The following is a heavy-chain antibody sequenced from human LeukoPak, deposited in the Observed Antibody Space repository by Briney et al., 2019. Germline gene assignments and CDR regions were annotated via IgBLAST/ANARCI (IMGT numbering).Heavy chain of an antibody. CDR2: IYSSGET. J-gene: IGHJ4*02. CDR1: GFTASSNF. D-gene: IGHD3-22*01. Sequence: GGSPRLTCTASGFTASSNFMTWVRQAPGKGLEWVSVIYSSGETFYAESVKGRFTFSRDNSKNTLYLQMNSLRAEDTAVYYCARDYPYYYDGSGYYSFDYWGQGTLVTVSS. CDR3: ARDYPYYYDGSGYYSFDY. V-gene: IGHV3-66*01.